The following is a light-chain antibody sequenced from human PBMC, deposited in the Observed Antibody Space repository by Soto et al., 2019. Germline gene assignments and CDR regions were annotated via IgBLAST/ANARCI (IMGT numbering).Light chain of an antibody. CDR1: SSDIGGYDY. V-gene: IGLV2-14*01. Sequence: QSALTPPASVSGSPGQSITISCTGTSSDIGGYDYVSWYQQRPGKAPKLMIYEVRYRPSGVSNRFSGSKSGNTASLTISGPQAEDEADYYCCSYTRTSNHYFFGSGTKVTVL. CDR3: CSYTRTSNHYF. J-gene: IGLJ1*01. CDR2: EVR.